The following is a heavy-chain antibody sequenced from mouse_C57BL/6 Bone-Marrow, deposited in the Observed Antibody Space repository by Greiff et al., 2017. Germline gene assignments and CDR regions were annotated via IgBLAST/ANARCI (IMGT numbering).Heavy chain of an antibody. V-gene: IGHV1-72*01. D-gene: IGHD1-1*01. CDR2: IDPNSGGT. Sequence: VQLQQSGAELVKPGASVKLSCKASGYTFTSYWMHWVKQRPGRGLEWIGRIDPNSGGTKYNEKFKSKATLTVDKPSSTAYMQLSSLTSEDSAVYYCAPTVVARSYWYFDVWGTGTTVTVSS. CDR1: GYTFTSYW. CDR3: APTVVARSYWYFDV. J-gene: IGHJ1*03.